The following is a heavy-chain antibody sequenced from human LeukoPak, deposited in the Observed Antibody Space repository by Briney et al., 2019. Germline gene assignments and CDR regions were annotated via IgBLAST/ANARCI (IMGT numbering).Heavy chain of an antibody. CDR1: GGAXXNYY. Sequence: XSXXGGAXXNYYWTWIRQPPGKGLEWIGYMFYSGSTNYKTSLKRRVTISLDTSKKHFSLKKNSVTAADTAVYYCASSSSGSYYNGFDIWGQGTMVTVAS. J-gene: IGHJ3*02. CDR2: MFYSGST. CDR3: ASSSSGSYYNGFDI. V-gene: IGHV4-59*01. D-gene: IGHD3-10*01.